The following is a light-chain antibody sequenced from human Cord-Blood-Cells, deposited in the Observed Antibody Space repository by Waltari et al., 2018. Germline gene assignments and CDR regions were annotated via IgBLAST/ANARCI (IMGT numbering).Light chain of an antibody. CDR3: QQSYSTLFT. V-gene: IGKV1-39*01. Sequence: DIQMTQSPSSLSASVGDRVTITCRASQSIRSYLNWYQQKPGKAPKLLIYAASSLQSGDPSRFSGSGSGTDCTLTISSLQPEDFATYYCQQSYSTLFTFGPRTKVDIK. CDR1: QSIRSY. J-gene: IGKJ3*01. CDR2: AAS.